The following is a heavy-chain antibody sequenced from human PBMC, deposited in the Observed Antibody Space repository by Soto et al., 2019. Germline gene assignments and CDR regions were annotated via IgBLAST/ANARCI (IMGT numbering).Heavy chain of an antibody. CDR3: SGCSGGACHQNYGMDV. Sequence: EVHLVESGGGLVKPGGSLRLSCAVSGFTFSSCTMNWVRQAPGKGLEWVSSISPSTSHIYYADSVKGRFTISRDNAKNSLFLQMNCLRAEDTAVYYCSGCSGGACHQNYGMDVWGQGTTVTVSS. D-gene: IGHD2-15*01. V-gene: IGHV3-21*01. CDR2: ISPSTSHI. CDR1: GFTFSSCT. J-gene: IGHJ6*02.